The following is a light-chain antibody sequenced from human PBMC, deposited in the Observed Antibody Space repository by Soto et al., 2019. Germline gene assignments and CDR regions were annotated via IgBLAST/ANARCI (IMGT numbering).Light chain of an antibody. Sequence: QPVLTQPPSVSGAPGQRVTISCTGTISNIGAGYDVHWYQQFPGTAPKLLIYGNINRPSGVPDRFSGSKSGTSASLAITGLQAEDEADYYCQSYDSSLGGSVFGTGTKLTVL. CDR2: GNI. CDR3: QSYDSSLGGSV. CDR1: ISNIGAGYD. V-gene: IGLV1-40*01. J-gene: IGLJ1*01.